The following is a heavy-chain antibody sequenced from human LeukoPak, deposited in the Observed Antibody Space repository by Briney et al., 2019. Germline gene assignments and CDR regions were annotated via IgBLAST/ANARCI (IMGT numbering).Heavy chain of an antibody. D-gene: IGHD6-19*01. Sequence: GGSLRLSCAASGFTFSSYWMNWVRQAPGKGLEWVAIIKEDGSQTYYVDSVKGRFTTSRDNGKNSLYLQMNSLRAEDTAVYARDPSGSSSGWYYFDYWGQGALVSASS. CDR2: IKEDGSQT. CDR3: DPSGSSSGWYYFDY. V-gene: IGHV3-7*03. J-gene: IGHJ4*02. CDR1: GFTFSSYW.